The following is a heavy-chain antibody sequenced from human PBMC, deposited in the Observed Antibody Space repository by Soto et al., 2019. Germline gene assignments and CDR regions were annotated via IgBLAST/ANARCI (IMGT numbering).Heavy chain of an antibody. CDR2: ISAHNGNT. V-gene: IGHV1-18*01. CDR3: ARVRYGDY. CDR1: GYAFTTYG. D-gene: IGHD1-1*01. Sequence: QVHLVQSGAEVKKPGASVKVSCKGSGYAFTTYGITWVRQAPGQGLEWMGWISAHNGNTNSAQKLQGRVTVNRDTSTSTSYMELRSLISADTAVYYCARVRYGDYWGQGALVTVSS. J-gene: IGHJ4*02.